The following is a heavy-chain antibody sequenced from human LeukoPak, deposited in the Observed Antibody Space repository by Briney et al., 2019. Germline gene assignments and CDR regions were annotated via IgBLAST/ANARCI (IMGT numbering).Heavy chain of an antibody. D-gene: IGHD3-22*01. CDR1: GGTFTSYA. J-gene: IGHJ3*02. Sequence: ASVKVSSTASGGTFTSYAISWVRQAPGQGLEWMGGIIPIFGTANYAQKFQGRVAITADESTSTAYMELSSLGSEDTAVYYCASEGDSSGYGAFDIWGQGTMVTVSS. CDR2: IIPIFGTA. V-gene: IGHV1-69*13. CDR3: ASEGDSSGYGAFDI.